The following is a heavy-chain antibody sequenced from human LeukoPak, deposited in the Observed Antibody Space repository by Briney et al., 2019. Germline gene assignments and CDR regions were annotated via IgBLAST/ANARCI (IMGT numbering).Heavy chain of an antibody. V-gene: IGHV1-2*02. CDR1: GYRFTGYY. D-gene: IGHD2-2*01. Sequence: GASVKVSCKASGYRFTGYYIQWVRQAPGQGLEWLAWINPMSGTTKFAQKFQGRVTVTTDTSISTAYMELSSLRSDDTAVYYCARDSDCSSTSCPFGYWGQGTLITVSS. CDR2: INPMSGTT. J-gene: IGHJ4*02. CDR3: ARDSDCSSTSCPFGY.